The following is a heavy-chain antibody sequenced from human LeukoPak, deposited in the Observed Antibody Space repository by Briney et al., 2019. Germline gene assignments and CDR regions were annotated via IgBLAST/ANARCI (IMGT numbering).Heavy chain of an antibody. J-gene: IGHJ4*02. V-gene: IGHV3-30*18. CDR3: AKDQNDYVWGSYRVDY. CDR1: GFTFSSYG. D-gene: IGHD3-16*02. CDR2: ISYDGSNK. Sequence: PGGSLRLSCAASGFTFSSYGMHWVRQAPGKGLEWVAVISYDGSNKYYADSVKGRFTISRDNSKNTLYLQMNSLRAEDTAVYYCAKDQNDYVWGSYRVDYWGQGTLVTVSP.